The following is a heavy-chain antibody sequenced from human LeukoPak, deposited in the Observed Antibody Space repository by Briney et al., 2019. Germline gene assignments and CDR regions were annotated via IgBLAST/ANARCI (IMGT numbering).Heavy chain of an antibody. V-gene: IGHV4-39*01. D-gene: IGHD6-13*01. CDR3: ARSRIAAAGSPFNP. J-gene: IGHJ5*02. CDR2: IYYSGST. Sequence: KSSETLSLTCTVSGGSISSSSYYWGWIRQPPGKGLEWIGSIYYSGSTYYNQSLKSRVTISVDTSKNQFSLKLSSVTAADTAVYYCARSRIAAAGSPFNPWGQGTLVTVSS. CDR1: GGSISSSSYY.